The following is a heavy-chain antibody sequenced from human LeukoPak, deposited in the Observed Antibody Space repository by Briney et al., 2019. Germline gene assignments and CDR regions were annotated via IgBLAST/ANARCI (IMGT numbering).Heavy chain of an antibody. CDR3: ARVGDILTGYLGGIDY. Sequence: GGSLRLSCAASGFTFSSYSMNWVRQAPGKGLEWVSSISSSSSCIYYADSVKGRFTISRDNAKNSLYLQMNSLRAEDTAVYYCARVGDILTGYLGGIDYWGQGTLVTVSS. CDR2: ISSSSSCI. D-gene: IGHD3-9*01. CDR1: GFTFSSYS. V-gene: IGHV3-21*01. J-gene: IGHJ4*02.